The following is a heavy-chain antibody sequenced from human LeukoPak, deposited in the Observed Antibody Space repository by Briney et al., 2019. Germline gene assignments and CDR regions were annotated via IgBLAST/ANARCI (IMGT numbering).Heavy chain of an antibody. CDR3: ARLYYYDSSGYYYFDY. V-gene: IGHV5-51*01. CDR1: GYSFTSYW. D-gene: IGHD3-22*01. Sequence: GGPLKISCKGSGYSFTSYWIGWVRQMPGKGLEWMGIIYPGGSDTRYSPSFQGQGTISADKSISTAYLQWSSLKASDTAMYYCARLYYYDSSGYYYFDYWGQGTLVTVSS. J-gene: IGHJ4*02. CDR2: IYPGGSDT.